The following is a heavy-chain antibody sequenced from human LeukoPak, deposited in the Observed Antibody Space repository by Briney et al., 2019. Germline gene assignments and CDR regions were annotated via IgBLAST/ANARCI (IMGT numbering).Heavy chain of an antibody. Sequence: ASVKVSCKASGYTFTSYYMHWVRQAPGQGLEWMEIINPSGGSTSYAQKFQGRVTMTRDTSTSTVYMELSSLRSEDTAVYYCARGPEYSSSSSGWFDPWGQGTLVTVSS. V-gene: IGHV1-46*01. CDR2: INPSGGST. CDR1: GYTFTSYY. D-gene: IGHD6-6*01. CDR3: ARGPEYSSSSSGWFDP. J-gene: IGHJ5*02.